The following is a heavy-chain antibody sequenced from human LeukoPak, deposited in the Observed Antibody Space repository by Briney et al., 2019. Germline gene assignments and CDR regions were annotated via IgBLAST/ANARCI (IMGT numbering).Heavy chain of an antibody. CDR3: TTSGTPFEY. CDR1: GFTFNKAW. CDR2: INNKGGGGTT. J-gene: IGHJ4*02. Sequence: GGSLRLSCAASGFTFNKAWMTWVRLAPGKGLEWVGRINNKGGGGTTDYDAHVKGRFTVTREDTKSTLYFQINSLKTEDTAVYYCTTSGTPFEYWGQGTLVTVSS. V-gene: IGHV3-15*01. D-gene: IGHD3-10*01.